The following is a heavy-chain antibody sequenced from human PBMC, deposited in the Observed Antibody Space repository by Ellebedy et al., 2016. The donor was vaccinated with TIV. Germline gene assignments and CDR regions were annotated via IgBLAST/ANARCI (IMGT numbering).Heavy chain of an antibody. V-gene: IGHV4-34*01. CDR3: ARDVGDCSGGSCYSV. J-gene: IGHJ1*01. Sequence: SETLSLTCAVYGGSFSGYYWSWIRQPPGKGLEWIGEINHSGSTNYNPSLKSRVTISVDTSKNQFSLKLSSVTAADTAVYYCARDVGDCSGGSCYSVWGQGTLVTVSS. CDR2: INHSGST. CDR1: GGSFSGYY. D-gene: IGHD2-15*01.